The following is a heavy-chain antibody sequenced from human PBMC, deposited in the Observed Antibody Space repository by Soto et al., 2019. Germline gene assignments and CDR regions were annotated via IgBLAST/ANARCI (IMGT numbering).Heavy chain of an antibody. V-gene: IGHV3-30-3*01. D-gene: IGHD6-19*01. CDR3: AREVAGTWYGMDV. CDR2: ISYDGSNK. J-gene: IGHJ6*02. CDR1: GFTFSSYA. Sequence: GGSLRLSCAASGFTFSSYAMHWVRQAPGKGLEWVAVISYDGSNKYYADSVKGRFTISRDNSKNTLYLQMNSLRAEDTAVYYCAREVAGTWYGMDVWGQGTTVTVSS.